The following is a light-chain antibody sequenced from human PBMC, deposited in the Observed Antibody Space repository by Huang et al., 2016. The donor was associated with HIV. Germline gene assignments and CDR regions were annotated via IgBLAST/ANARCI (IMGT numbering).Light chain of an antibody. V-gene: IGKV1-39*01. CDR2: GAS. Sequence: DLQMTQFPNPLSATVEDRVTITCRAGQAIDKYLNWYQQKAGRAPRLLIYGASKLQSGVPARFSGRASGTHFSLTINSLQPDDSAIYYCQQSYRTPRTFGQGTNLEI. CDR1: QAIDKY. CDR3: QQSYRTPRT. J-gene: IGKJ2*01.